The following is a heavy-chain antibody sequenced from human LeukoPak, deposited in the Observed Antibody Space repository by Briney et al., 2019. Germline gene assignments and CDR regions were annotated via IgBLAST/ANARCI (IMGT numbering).Heavy chain of an antibody. Sequence: PGGSLRLSCAASGFTLTSYWMTWVRQAPGKGLEWVANVNQDGSEEKYVDSVKGRFTLSRDSAKNSMYLQMNNLRAEDTAVYYCARDLSRIHLWSNPYFDYWGQGTLVTVSS. D-gene: IGHD5-18*01. CDR3: ARDLSRIHLWSNPYFDY. V-gene: IGHV3-7*01. CDR1: GFTLTSYW. J-gene: IGHJ4*02. CDR2: VNQDGSEE.